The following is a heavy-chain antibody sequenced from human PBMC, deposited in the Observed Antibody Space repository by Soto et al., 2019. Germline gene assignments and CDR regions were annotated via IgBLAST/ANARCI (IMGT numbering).Heavy chain of an antibody. CDR3: AKTANGWFSAFDI. CDR1: GFTFSSYA. CDR2: ISGSGGTT. V-gene: IGHV3-23*01. J-gene: IGHJ3*02. D-gene: IGHD6-19*01. Sequence: EVQLLESGGGLVQPGGSLRLSCAASGFTFSSYAMSWVRQAPGKGLEWVSAISGSGGTTYYADSVKGRFTFSRDNSKNTLYLQMNSLRAEDTAVYYCAKTANGWFSAFDIWGKGTKVTVSS.